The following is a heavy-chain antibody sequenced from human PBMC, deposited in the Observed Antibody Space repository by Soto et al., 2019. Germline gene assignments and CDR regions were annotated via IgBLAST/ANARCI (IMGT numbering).Heavy chain of an antibody. Sequence: QVQLVQSGAEVKKPGASVKVSCKASGYTFTNYGISWVRQAHGQGLEWMGWIIPYNGKTDYAQNLQGRVTMTTDTSTSTAYMELRSLRSDDTAVYYCARGDTVVVPAAMPGFSFDFWGQGTLVTVSS. CDR2: IIPYNGKT. D-gene: IGHD2-2*01. J-gene: IGHJ4*02. V-gene: IGHV1-18*01. CDR1: GYTFTNYG. CDR3: ARGDTVVVPAAMPGFSFDF.